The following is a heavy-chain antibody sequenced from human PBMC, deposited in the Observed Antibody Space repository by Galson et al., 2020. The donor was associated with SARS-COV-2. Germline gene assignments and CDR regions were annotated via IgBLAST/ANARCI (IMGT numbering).Heavy chain of an antibody. D-gene: IGHD6-13*01. CDR1: GYRFTSYW. CDR3: ARQSRRSRWSQYGMDV. V-gene: IGHV5-51*01. CDR2: IYPGDSDT. J-gene: IGHJ6*02. Sequence: GESLTISCKGSGYRFTSYWIGWVRQMPGKGLEWMGIIYPGDSDTRYSPSFQGQVTISADKSISTAYLQWSSLKASDTAMYYCARQSRRSRWSQYGMDVWGQGTTFTVSS.